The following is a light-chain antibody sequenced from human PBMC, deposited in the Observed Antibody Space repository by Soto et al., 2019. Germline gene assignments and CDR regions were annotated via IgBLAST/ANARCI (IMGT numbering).Light chain of an antibody. Sequence: QSVLTQPASVSGSPGQSITISCTGTGSDIGCFNYVSWYQQQPVKAPKLMIYEVDKRPSGVSIRFAGSKSGSTASLTISGLQAEDEADYYCKSYAVGSTYVFGTGTKLTVL. J-gene: IGLJ1*01. CDR3: KSYAVGSTYV. CDR1: GSDIGCFNY. V-gene: IGLV2-14*01. CDR2: EVD.